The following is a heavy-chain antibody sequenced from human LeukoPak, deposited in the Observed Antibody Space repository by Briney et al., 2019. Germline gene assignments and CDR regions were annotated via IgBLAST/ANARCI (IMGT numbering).Heavy chain of an antibody. V-gene: IGHV3-66*01. CDR1: GFTFSNYA. D-gene: IGHD3-3*01. Sequence: QTGGSLRLSCAASGFTFSNYAMTWVRQAPGKGLEWVSVLYSGGTTYYADSVKGRFSISRDNSKNTLYLQMNSLRAEDTAVYYCARDRYDFWSGTLDYWGQGTLVTVSS. CDR3: ARDRYDFWSGTLDY. J-gene: IGHJ4*02. CDR2: LYSGGTT.